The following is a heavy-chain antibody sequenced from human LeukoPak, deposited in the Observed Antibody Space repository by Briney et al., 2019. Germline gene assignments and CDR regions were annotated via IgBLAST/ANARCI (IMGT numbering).Heavy chain of an antibody. J-gene: IGHJ4*02. Sequence: GGSLRLSCAASGFTFSSFAMSWVRQAPGKGLEWVSVISGSGNSTYYADSVKGRFTVSRDNSMNTLYLQMNSLRAEDTAVYYCAKDRDIAVAGTSDYWGQGTLVTVSS. CDR3: AKDRDIAVAGTSDY. V-gene: IGHV3-23*01. D-gene: IGHD6-19*01. CDR1: GFTFSSFA. CDR2: ISGSGNST.